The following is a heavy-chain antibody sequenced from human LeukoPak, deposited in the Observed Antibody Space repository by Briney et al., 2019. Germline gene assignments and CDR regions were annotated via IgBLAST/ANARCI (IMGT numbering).Heavy chain of an antibody. J-gene: IGHJ4*02. CDR2: IYYSGST. Sequence: SETLSLTCTVSGGSISSGGYYWSWIRQHPGKGLEWIGYIYYSGSTYYNPSLKSRVTISVDTSKNQFSLKLSSVTAADTAVYYCARDRGHYYDSSGYYDYWGQGTLVTVSP. CDR1: GGSISSGGYY. D-gene: IGHD3-22*01. V-gene: IGHV4-31*03. CDR3: ARDRGHYYDSSGYYDY.